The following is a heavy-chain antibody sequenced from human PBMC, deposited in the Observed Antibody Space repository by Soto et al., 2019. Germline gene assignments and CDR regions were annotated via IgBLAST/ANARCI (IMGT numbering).Heavy chain of an antibody. CDR3: ARAWVVVTAPDY. CDR2: INAGNGNT. Sequence: QVQLVQSGAEEKKPGASVKVSCKASGYTFTSYAMHWVRQAPGQRLEWMGWINAGNGNTKYSQKFQGRVTITRDTSASTAYMELSSVRSEATAVYYCARAWVVVTAPDYWGQGTLVTVSS. V-gene: IGHV1-3*05. CDR1: GYTFTSYA. J-gene: IGHJ4*02. D-gene: IGHD2-21*02.